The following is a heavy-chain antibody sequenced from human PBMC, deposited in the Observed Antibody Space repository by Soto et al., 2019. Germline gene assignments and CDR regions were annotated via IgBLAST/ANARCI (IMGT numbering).Heavy chain of an antibody. V-gene: IGHV4-39*01. CDR2: IYYSGST. J-gene: IGHJ4*02. CDR3: ARHTPAISISDH. CDR1: GGSISSSSYY. D-gene: IGHD2-15*01. Sequence: QLQLQESGPGLVKPSETLSLTCTVSGGSISSSSYYWGWIRQPPGKGLEWIGRIYYSGSTYYNPSLKSRGTIAADTSKNQFSLKLSSVTAADTAVYYCARHTPAISISDHWGQGTLVTVSS.